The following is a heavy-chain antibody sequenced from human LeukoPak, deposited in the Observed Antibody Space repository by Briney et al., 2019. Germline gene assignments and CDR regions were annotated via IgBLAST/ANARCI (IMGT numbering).Heavy chain of an antibody. Sequence: SETLSLTCAVYGGSFSGYYWSRIRQPPGKGLEWIGEINHSGSTNYNPSLKSRVTISIDTSKNQFSLKLSSVTAADTAVYYCAREWFPPLGYYYMDVWGKGTTVTVSS. CDR3: AREWFPPLGYYYMDV. CDR2: INHSGST. CDR1: GGSFSGYY. J-gene: IGHJ6*03. D-gene: IGHD3-10*01. V-gene: IGHV4-34*01.